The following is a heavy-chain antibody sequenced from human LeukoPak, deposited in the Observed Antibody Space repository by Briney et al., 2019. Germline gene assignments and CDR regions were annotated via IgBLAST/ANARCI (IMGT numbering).Heavy chain of an antibody. CDR2: IYYSGST. CDR3: ARHEWGITNAFDI. D-gene: IGHD1-14*01. Sequence: SETLSLTCTVSGDSLISSTYCWAWIRQPPGKGLEWIGSIYYSGSTYYNPSLKSRVTISVDTSKKQFSLKLRSVTAADTAVYYCARHEWGITNAFDIWGQGTMVTVSS. CDR1: GDSLISSTYC. V-gene: IGHV4-39*01. J-gene: IGHJ3*02.